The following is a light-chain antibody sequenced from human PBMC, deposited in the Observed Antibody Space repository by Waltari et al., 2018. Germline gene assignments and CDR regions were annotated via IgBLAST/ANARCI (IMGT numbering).Light chain of an antibody. CDR1: SSDVGGYNY. CDR3: SSYTSSSTFV. CDR2: DVR. V-gene: IGLV2-14*03. J-gene: IGLJ2*01. Sequence: QSALTQPASVSGSPGQSITISCTGTSSDVGGYNYVSWYQQNPGKAPKLMIYDVRNRPSGVSNRFSGSKSGNTASLTISGLQAEDEADYYFSSYTSSSTFVFGGGTKLTVL.